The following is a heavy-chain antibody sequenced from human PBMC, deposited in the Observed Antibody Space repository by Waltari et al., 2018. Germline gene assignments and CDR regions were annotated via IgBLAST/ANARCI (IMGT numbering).Heavy chain of an antibody. Sequence: QLQGSGPCLVKPSETLSLTSTVSVYSITGSPYYLGCLRLTPGKRLVWIGSIYSRGRVYYNPSLKSRVTLSVDTSKNHYSLHLTSVTATDTAVYYWAKHGSNSVPSYWHFELWGRGTLITVSS. CDR2: IYSRGRV. CDR3: AKHGSNSVPSYWHFEL. V-gene: IGHV4-39*01. CDR1: VYSITGSPYY. D-gene: IGHD1-26*01. J-gene: IGHJ2*01.